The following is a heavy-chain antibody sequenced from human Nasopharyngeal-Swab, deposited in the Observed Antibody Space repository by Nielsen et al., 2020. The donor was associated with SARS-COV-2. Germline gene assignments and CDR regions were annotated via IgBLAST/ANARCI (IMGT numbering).Heavy chain of an antibody. V-gene: IGHV3-48*04. CDR3: ARFSNKGNRYWFFDL. Sequence: GESLKISYAASGFPFSDYSMNWVRQAPGKGLEWVSYISNGGSIIYYADSVKGRFTISRDNAGTSLSLQMNSLRAEDTAVYYCARFSNKGNRYWFFDLWGRGTLVTVSS. J-gene: IGHJ2*01. CDR2: ISNGGSII. CDR1: GFPFSDYS. D-gene: IGHD1-14*01.